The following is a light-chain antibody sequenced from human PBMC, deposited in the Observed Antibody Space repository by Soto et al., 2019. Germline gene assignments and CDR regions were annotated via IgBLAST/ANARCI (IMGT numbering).Light chain of an antibody. Sequence: QSALTQPASVSGSPGQSVTISCTGTSSDVGGYNYVSWYQQPPGNATNLMIYDVSNRPSGVSNRFSGSTSGNTAPLTISGRQAEDEADYYYSSYTSSSTPVVFGGGTKVTVL. CDR3: SSYTSSSTPVV. CDR2: DVS. J-gene: IGLJ2*01. V-gene: IGLV2-14*01. CDR1: SSDVGGYNY.